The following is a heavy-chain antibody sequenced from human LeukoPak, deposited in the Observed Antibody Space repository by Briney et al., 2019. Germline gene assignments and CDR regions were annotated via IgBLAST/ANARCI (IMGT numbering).Heavy chain of an antibody. CDR3: ARGPPGRGYCSSTSCYINY. D-gene: IGHD2-2*02. J-gene: IGHJ4*02. CDR2: ISYDGSNK. V-gene: IGHV3-30*01. CDR1: GFTFSSYA. Sequence: GGSLRLSCAASGFTFSSYAMHWVRQAPGKGLEWVAVISYDGSNKYYADSVKGRFTISRDNSKNTLYLQMNSLRAEDTAVYYCARGPPGRGYCSSTSCYINYWGQGTLVTVSS.